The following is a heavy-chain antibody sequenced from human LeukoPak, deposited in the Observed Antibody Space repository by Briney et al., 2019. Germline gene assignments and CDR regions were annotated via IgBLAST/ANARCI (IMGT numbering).Heavy chain of an antibody. CDR1: GYTFTSYD. V-gene: IGHV1-8*01. CDR2: MNPNSGNT. Sequence: ASVKVSCKASGYTFTSYDINWVRQATGQGLEWMGWMNPNSGNTGYAQKFQGRVTMTRNTSISTAYMELSSLRSEDTAVYSCARVSPPSVFWGGYYPAYWAQGTLVTVSS. CDR3: ARVSPPSVFWGGYYPAY. D-gene: IGHD3-3*01. J-gene: IGHJ4*02.